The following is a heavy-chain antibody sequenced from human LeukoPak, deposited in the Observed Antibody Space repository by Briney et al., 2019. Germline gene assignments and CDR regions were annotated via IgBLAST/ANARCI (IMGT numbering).Heavy chain of an antibody. Sequence: GASVKVSCKASGDTFTGYYIHWVRQAPGQGLEWMGWINSNSGGTRSVQKFQGRVTLTRDTSISTADMELSTLTSDDTAVYYCARENCSGGRCYFALEIWGQGTMVTVSS. D-gene: IGHD2-15*01. V-gene: IGHV1-2*02. CDR3: ARENCSGGRCYFALEI. CDR1: GDTFTGYY. CDR2: INSNSGGT. J-gene: IGHJ3*02.